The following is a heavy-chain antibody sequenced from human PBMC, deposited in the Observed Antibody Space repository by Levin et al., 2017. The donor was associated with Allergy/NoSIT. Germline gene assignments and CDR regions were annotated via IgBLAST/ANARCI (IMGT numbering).Heavy chain of an antibody. J-gene: IGHJ5*02. V-gene: IGHV1-69*01. D-gene: IGHD5-24*01. CDR3: ALEMATILKGWFDP. CDR1: GGTFSSYA. Sequence: KISCKASGGTFSSYAISWVRQAPGQGLEWMGGIIPIFGTANYAQKFQGRVTITADESTSTAYMELSSLRSEDTAVYYCALEMATILKGWFDPWGQATLVTVSS. CDR2: IIPIFGTA.